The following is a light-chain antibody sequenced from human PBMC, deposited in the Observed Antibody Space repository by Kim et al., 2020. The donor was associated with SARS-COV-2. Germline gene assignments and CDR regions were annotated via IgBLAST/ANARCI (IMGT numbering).Light chain of an antibody. J-gene: IGLJ1*01. V-gene: IGLV3-1*01. CDR3: QAWDSSTAV. CDR2: QDT. Sequence: SVSPGQTASITGSGDKLGNKYACWYQQKPGRSPVLVIYQDTKRPSGIPERFSGSNSGNTATLTISGTQAMDEADYYCQAWDSSTAVFGTGTKVTVL. CDR1: KLGNKY.